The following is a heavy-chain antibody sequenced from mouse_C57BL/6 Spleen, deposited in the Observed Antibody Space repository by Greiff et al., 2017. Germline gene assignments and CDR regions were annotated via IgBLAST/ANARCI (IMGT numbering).Heavy chain of an antibody. CDR1: GYAFSSSW. Sequence: QVQLKESGPELVKPGASVKISCKASGYAFSSSWMNWVKQRPGKGLEWIGRIYPGDGDTNYNGKFKGKATLTADKSSSTAYMQLSSLTSEDSAVYFCARSRRYQYFDYWGQGTTLTVSS. CDR3: ARSRRYQYFDY. CDR2: IYPGDGDT. D-gene: IGHD1-1*01. V-gene: IGHV1-82*01. J-gene: IGHJ2*01.